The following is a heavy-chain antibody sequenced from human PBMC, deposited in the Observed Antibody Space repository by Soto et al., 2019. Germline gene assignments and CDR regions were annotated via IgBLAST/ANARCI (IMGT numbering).Heavy chain of an antibody. D-gene: IGHD5-18*01. CDR1: GFTFSRYG. J-gene: IGHJ4*02. CDR2: ISYDGSNK. CDR3: AKDHSYGLDY. V-gene: IGHV3-30*18. Sequence: PGGSLRRSCAASGFTFSRYGMHGGRQAPGKGLEWVAVISYDGSNKYYADSVKGRFTISRDNSKNTLYLQMNSLRAEDTAVYYCAKDHSYGLDYWGQGTLVTVSS.